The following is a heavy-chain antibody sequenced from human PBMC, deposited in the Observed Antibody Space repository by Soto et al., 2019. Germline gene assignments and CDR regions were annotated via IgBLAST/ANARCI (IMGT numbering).Heavy chain of an antibody. J-gene: IGHJ6*02. CDR3: ARKRDPYYGMDV. Sequence: GSLRLSCAASGFTVSSNYMSWVRQAPGKGLEWVSVIYSGGSTYYADSVKGRFTISRDNSKNTLYLQMNSLRAEDTAVYYCARKRDPYYGMDVWGHGTTVTVSS. V-gene: IGHV3-53*01. CDR2: IYSGGST. CDR1: GFTVSSNY.